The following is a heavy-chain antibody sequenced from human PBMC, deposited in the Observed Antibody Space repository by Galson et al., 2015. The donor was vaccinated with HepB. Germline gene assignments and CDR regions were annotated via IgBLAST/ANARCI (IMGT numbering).Heavy chain of an antibody. V-gene: IGHV3-23*01. Sequence: SLRLSCAASGFTFSKYGMSWVRQAPGKGLEWVSDITVGGVSTYYADSVKGRFTISRDNSKKTLFLQMNSLRAEDTAVYYCAGGGPYYFYGMDVWGQGTTVTVSS. CDR1: GFTFSKYG. CDR2: ITVGGVST. J-gene: IGHJ6*02. CDR3: AGGGPYYFYGMDV. D-gene: IGHD4-23*01.